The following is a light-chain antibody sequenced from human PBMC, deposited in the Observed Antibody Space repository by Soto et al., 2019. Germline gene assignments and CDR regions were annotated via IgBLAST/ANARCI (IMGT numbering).Light chain of an antibody. V-gene: IGKV3-20*01. CDR2: GAS. CDR1: TSISSIY. CDR3: QQYGSSSWT. Sequence: EIVLTQSPGTLSLSPGEGTTLSCRTSTSISSIYLAWYQQKPGQAPRLLIYGASNRAAGIPDRFSGSGSETDFTLTISTLEPEDFAVYYCQQYGSSSWTFGQGTKVEIK. J-gene: IGKJ1*01.